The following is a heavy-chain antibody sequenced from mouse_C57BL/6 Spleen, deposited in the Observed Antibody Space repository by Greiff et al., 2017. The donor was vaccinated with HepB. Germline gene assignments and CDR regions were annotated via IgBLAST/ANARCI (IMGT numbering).Heavy chain of an antibody. CDR2: INPSNGGT. J-gene: IGHJ4*01. D-gene: IGHD2-3*01. CDR1: GYTFTSYW. CDR3: ARSDGYYGGYAMDD. V-gene: IGHV1-53*01. Sequence: QVQLQQPGTELVKPGASVKLSCKASGYTFTSYWMHWVKQRPGQGLEWIGNINPSNGGTNYNEKFKSKATLTVDKSSSTAYMQLRSLTYEDSAVYYCARSDGYYGGYAMDDWSQETSVTVSS.